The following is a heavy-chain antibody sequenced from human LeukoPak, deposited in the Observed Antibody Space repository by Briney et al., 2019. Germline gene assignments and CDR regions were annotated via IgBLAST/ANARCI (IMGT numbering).Heavy chain of an antibody. CDR1: GFTVSSNY. J-gene: IGHJ6*02. CDR3: ASPKPDILTGYYGYYYYYGMDV. Sequence: GGSLRLSCAASGFTVSSNYMSWVRQAPGKGLEWVSVIYSGGSTYYADSVKGRFTISRDNSKNTLYLQMNSLRAEDTAVYYCASPKPDILTGYYGYYYYYGMDVWGQGTTVTVSS. D-gene: IGHD3-9*01. V-gene: IGHV3-66*01. CDR2: IYSGGST.